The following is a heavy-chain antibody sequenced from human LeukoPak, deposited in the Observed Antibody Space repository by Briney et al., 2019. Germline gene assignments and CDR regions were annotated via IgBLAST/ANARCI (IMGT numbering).Heavy chain of an antibody. Sequence: ASVKVSCKASGGTFSSYAISWVRQAPGQGLEWMGGIIPIFGTANYAQKFQGRVTITADKSTSTAYMELRSLRSDDTAVYYCARDGSLPYYDILTGYYGDDLDYWGQGTLVTVSS. CDR3: ARDGSLPYYDILTGYYGDDLDY. J-gene: IGHJ4*02. V-gene: IGHV1-69*06. CDR1: GGTFSSYA. D-gene: IGHD3-9*01. CDR2: IIPIFGTA.